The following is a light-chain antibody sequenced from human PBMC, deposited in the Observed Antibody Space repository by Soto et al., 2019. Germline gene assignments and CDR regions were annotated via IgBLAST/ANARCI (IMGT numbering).Light chain of an antibody. CDR1: QSVTTY. CDR3: QQRSNWLPLT. Sequence: IVLTQSPATLSLSPGERATLSCRASQSVTTYLAWYQQKVGQAPSLLIYGASQRATGVPARFSGSGSGTDFTLTISSLEPEDFAVYYCQQRSNWLPLTFGGGTKVDIK. V-gene: IGKV3-11*01. J-gene: IGKJ4*01. CDR2: GAS.